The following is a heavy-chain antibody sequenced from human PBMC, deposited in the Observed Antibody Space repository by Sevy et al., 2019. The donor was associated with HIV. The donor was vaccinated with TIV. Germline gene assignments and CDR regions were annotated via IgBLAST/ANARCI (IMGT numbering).Heavy chain of an antibody. D-gene: IGHD1-26*01. V-gene: IGHV4-59*01. Sequence: SETLSLTCTVSSGSISNYYWSWIRQPPGKGLEWIGYMSYSGNTDYNPSLKSRVTISIDTSKNQFSLKLSSVTAADTGVDYCARELHEFISFPKKRYYYYGMDVWGQGTTVTVSS. CDR3: ARELHEFISFPKKRYYYYGMDV. CDR2: MSYSGNT. CDR1: SGSISNYY. J-gene: IGHJ6*02.